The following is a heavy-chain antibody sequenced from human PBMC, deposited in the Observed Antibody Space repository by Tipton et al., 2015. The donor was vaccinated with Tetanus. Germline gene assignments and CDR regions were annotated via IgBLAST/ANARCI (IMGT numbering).Heavy chain of an antibody. D-gene: IGHD3-3*01. V-gene: IGHV4-59*01. CDR2: IDYFGTT. CDR1: GESFRDYY. Sequence: TLSLTCAVYGESFRDYYWSWIRQFPGKGLEWIGYIDYFGTTKYNPSLKSRVAMSVDTSKNQLSLKLSSVTSADTAVYYCARTSGYLYSSYWGQGTLVTVSS. CDR3: ARTSGYLYSSY. J-gene: IGHJ1*01.